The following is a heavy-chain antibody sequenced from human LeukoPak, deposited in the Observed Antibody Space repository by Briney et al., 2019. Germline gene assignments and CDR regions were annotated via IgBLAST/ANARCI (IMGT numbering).Heavy chain of an antibody. CDR2: ISDDGSRQ. J-gene: IGHJ4*02. D-gene: IGHD3-10*01. Sequence: PGRSLRLSCAATGFTFSNYAIHGGRQAPGKGLEWVAFISDDGSRQHYADSVKGRFTISRDNSKNTLNLQMNSLRAEDTAVYYCVKGRTGTYTLDYWGQGTLVTVSS. V-gene: IGHV3-30-3*01. CDR1: GFTFSNYA. CDR3: VKGRTGTYTLDY.